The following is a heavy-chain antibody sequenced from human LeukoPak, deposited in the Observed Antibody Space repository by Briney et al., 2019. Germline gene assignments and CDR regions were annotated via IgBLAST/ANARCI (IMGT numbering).Heavy chain of an antibody. V-gene: IGHV3-7*01. J-gene: IGHJ4*02. CDR3: ARDRPYGGVGDFDY. CDR2: IKQDGSEK. CDR1: GFTFSSYW. D-gene: IGHD3-16*01. Sequence: PGGSLRLSCAASGFTFSSYWMSWVRQAPGKGLEWVANIKQDGSEKYYVDSVKGRFTISRDSFKNTLYLQMNSLRAEDTAVYYCARDRPYGGVGDFDYWGQGTLVTVFS.